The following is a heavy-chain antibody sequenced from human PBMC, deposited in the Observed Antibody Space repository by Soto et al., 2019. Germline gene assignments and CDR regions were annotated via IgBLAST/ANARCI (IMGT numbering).Heavy chain of an antibody. J-gene: IGHJ4*02. CDR2: IYSNDDK. D-gene: IGHD3-16*02. V-gene: IGHV2-5*01. CDR1: GFSLSTSGVG. CDR3: AHSGMITFGGVIAWFDY. Sequence: QITLKESGPTLVKPTQTLTLTCTFSGFSLSTSGVGVGWLRQPPGKALEWLALIYSNDDKRYSPSLESRLTITKDTSKNQVVLTMTNMDPVDTATYYCAHSGMITFGGVIAWFDYWGQGTLVTVSS.